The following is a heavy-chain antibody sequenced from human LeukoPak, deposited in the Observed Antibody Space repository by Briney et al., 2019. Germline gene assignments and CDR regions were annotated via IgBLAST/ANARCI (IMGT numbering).Heavy chain of an antibody. D-gene: IGHD3-10*01. CDR3: AREKGRGVISPYFDN. CDR2: ISGSGGST. Sequence: VSLRLSCAASGFTFSSYAMSWVRQAPGKGLEWVSAISGSGGSTYHADSVKGRFTISRDNSKNTLSLQMNSLRAEDTAVYYCAREKGRGVISPYFDNWGQGTLVTVSS. J-gene: IGHJ4*02. CDR1: GFTFSSYA. V-gene: IGHV3-23*01.